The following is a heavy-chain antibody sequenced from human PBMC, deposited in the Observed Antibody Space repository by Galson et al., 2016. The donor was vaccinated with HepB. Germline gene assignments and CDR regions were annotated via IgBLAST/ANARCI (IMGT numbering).Heavy chain of an antibody. CDR2: IEGDGTRP. J-gene: IGHJ5*02. V-gene: IGHV3-74*01. CDR1: GFTFRNHQ. CDR3: ARDLSGPDR. Sequence: SLRLSCAVSGFTFRNHQMHWIRQVPGKGLMWVARIEGDGTRPLYAASVEGRFIISSDSAENTVYVQMDRLRAEDTALYYCARDLSGPDRWGQGTLVTVSP.